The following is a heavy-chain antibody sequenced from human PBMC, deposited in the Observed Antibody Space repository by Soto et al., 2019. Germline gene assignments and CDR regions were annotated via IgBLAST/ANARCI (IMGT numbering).Heavy chain of an antibody. CDR3: ARGYGDYIPDAFNI. CDR1: GFTFSSYS. CDR2: ITTYSTSI. D-gene: IGHD4-17*01. J-gene: IGHJ3*02. V-gene: IGHV3-21*01. Sequence: EVQLVESGGGLVKPGGSLRLSCAASGFTFSSYSMNWVRQAPGEGLEWVSSITTYSTSIYYADSEKGRFTISRDNAKNSLFLQMNSLRAEDTAVYYCARGYGDYIPDAFNIWGQGTMVTVSS.